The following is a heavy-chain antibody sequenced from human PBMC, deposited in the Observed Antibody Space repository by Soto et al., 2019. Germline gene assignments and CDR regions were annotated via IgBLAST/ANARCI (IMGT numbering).Heavy chain of an antibody. V-gene: IGHV3-23*01. J-gene: IGHJ2*01. CDR2: ISGGGDAA. D-gene: IGHD2-2*01. Sequence: EVQLLESGGALVQPGGSLRLSCAGSGFTFINYAMNWVRQAPGKGLEWVSSISGGGDAAFFPDSVRGRFTISRDNSKNTVTLQMNSLGVDDTAVYYCARKILGSTSRPNYWYFDLWGRGTLVTVSP. CDR3: ARKILGSTSRPNYWYFDL. CDR1: GFTFINYA.